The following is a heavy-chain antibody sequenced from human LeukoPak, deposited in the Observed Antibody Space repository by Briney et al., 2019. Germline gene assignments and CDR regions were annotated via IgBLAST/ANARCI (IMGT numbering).Heavy chain of an antibody. V-gene: IGHV3-9*01. Sequence: PGGSLRLSCAASGFTFDDYAMHWVRQAPGKGLEWVSGISWNSGSIGYADSVKGRFTVSRDNAKNSLYLQMNSLRAEDTALYYCAKDVGIAAAGGWFDPWGQGTLVTVSS. CDR3: AKDVGIAAAGGWFDP. CDR2: ISWNSGSI. CDR1: GFTFDDYA. J-gene: IGHJ5*02. D-gene: IGHD6-25*01.